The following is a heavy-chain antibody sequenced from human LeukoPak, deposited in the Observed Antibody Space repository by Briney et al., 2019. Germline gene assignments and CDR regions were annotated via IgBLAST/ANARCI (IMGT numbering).Heavy chain of an antibody. CDR3: ARRDWGSSMDY. Sequence: SETLSLTCAVYGGSFSGYYWSWIRQPPGKGLEWIGEINHSGSTNYNPSLKSRVTISVDTSKNQFSLKLSSVTAADTAVYYCARRDWGSSMDYWGQGTLVTVSS. CDR2: INHSGST. CDR1: GGSFSGYY. J-gene: IGHJ4*02. V-gene: IGHV4-34*01. D-gene: IGHD7-27*01.